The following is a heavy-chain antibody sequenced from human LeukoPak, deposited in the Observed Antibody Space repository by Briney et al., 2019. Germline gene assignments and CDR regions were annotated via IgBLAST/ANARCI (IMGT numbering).Heavy chain of an antibody. V-gene: IGHV3-33*08. CDR1: GFTFSSYG. CDR3: ARSDCGGDCYLIDY. D-gene: IGHD2-21*02. Sequence: PGGSLRLSCSASGFTFSSYGMHWVRQAPGKGLEWVALIWYDGSNKNYGDSVKGRSTISRDNSKNTLYLQMNSLRAEDTAVYYCARSDCGGDCYLIDYWGQGTLVTVSS. CDR2: IWYDGSNK. J-gene: IGHJ4*02.